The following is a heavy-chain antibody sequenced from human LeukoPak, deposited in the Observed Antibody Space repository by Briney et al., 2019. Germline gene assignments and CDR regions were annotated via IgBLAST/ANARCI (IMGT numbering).Heavy chain of an antibody. Sequence: GSLRLSCAASGFTFSDFYMSWIRQAPGKGLESVSYISGSSSNTNYADSVKGRFTISRDNAKNSLYLQMNSLRPEDTAVYYCTRHPAEGDYWGQGTLATVSS. CDR2: ISGSSSNT. CDR3: TRHPAEGDY. J-gene: IGHJ4*02. D-gene: IGHD2-15*01. V-gene: IGHV3-11*03. CDR1: GFTFSDFY.